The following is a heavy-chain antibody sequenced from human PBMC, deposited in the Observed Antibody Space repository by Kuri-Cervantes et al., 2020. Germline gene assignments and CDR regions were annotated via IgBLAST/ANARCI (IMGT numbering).Heavy chain of an antibody. CDR3: ARYSSSWYLDY. D-gene: IGHD6-13*01. Sequence: ESLKISCTVSGGSISSYYWSWIRQPPGKGLEWIGYIYYSGSTNYNPSLKSRVTISVDTSKNQFSLKLSSVTAADTAVYYCARYSSSWYLDYWGQGALVTVSS. V-gene: IGHV4-59*01. J-gene: IGHJ4*02. CDR1: GGSISSYY. CDR2: IYYSGST.